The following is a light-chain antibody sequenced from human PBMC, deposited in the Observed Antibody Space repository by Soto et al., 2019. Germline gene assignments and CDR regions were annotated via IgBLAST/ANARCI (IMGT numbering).Light chain of an antibody. CDR3: ASLTTTSFV. Sequence: QSALIQPASVSGSPGQSITISCTGTSSDVGAYNFVSWYQHHPDKAPKLMISEVSNRPSGVSDRFSGSKSGNTASLTISGLQAEDEADYYCASLTTTSFVFGTGTKFTV. CDR2: EVS. CDR1: SSDVGAYNF. V-gene: IGLV2-14*01. J-gene: IGLJ1*01.